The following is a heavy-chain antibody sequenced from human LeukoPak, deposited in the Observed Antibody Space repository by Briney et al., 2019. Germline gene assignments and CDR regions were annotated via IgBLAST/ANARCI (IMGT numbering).Heavy chain of an antibody. CDR1: GYTFTGYY. CDR2: INPSGGST. Sequence: ASVKVSCKASGYTFTGYYMRWVRQAPGQGLEWMGIINPSGGSTSYAQKFQGRVTMTRDTSISTAYMELSRLRSDDTAVYYCARYYGGNSESDYWGQGTLVTVSS. CDR3: ARYYGGNSESDY. D-gene: IGHD4-23*01. J-gene: IGHJ4*02. V-gene: IGHV1-46*01.